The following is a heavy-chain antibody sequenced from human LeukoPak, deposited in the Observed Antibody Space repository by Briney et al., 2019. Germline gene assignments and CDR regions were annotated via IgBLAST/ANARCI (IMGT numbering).Heavy chain of an antibody. CDR3: ARSSSSGYAFDI. D-gene: IGHD6-6*01. Sequence: ASVKVSCKASGYTFTGYYMHWVRQAPGQGLEWMGWINPNSGGTNYAQKFQGRVTMTRDTSISTAYMELSRLRSDDTAVYYCARSSSSGYAFDIWGQGTMVTVSS. J-gene: IGHJ3*02. CDR1: GYTFTGYY. V-gene: IGHV1-2*02. CDR2: INPNSGGT.